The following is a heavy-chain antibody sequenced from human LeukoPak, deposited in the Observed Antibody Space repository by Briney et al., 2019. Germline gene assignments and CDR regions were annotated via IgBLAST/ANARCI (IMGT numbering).Heavy chain of an antibody. D-gene: IGHD6-13*01. CDR2: IYSGGST. Sequence: GGSLRLSCAASEFSFGSNYMTWVRQAPGKGLEWVSLIYSGGSTYYADSVKGRFTISRDNSKNTLYLQMNSLRAEDTAVYYCARDNSRGFDYWGQGTLVTVSS. CDR3: ARDNSRGFDY. V-gene: IGHV3-66*01. CDR1: EFSFGSNY. J-gene: IGHJ4*02.